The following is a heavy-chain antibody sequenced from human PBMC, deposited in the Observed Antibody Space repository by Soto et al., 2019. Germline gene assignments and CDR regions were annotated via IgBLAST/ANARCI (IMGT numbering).Heavy chain of an antibody. CDR1: GFTFSKYA. CDR3: ARDSHDSGGTRGLGYFDP. CDR2: MSNDGTIK. Sequence: QVQLVASGGGVVQPGRSLRLSCAASGFTFSKYAMHWVRQAPGKGLEWVAVMSNDGTIKYYADSVKGRFTISRDNSKNTLYLQMNSLRAEDTALYSCARDSHDSGGTRGLGYFDPWGQGILVTVSS. D-gene: IGHD4-17*01. V-gene: IGHV3-30-3*01. J-gene: IGHJ4*02.